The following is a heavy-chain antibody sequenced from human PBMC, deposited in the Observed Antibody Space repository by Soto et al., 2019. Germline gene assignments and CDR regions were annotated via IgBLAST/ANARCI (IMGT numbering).Heavy chain of an antibody. V-gene: IGHV4-4*02. CDR1: GGSISSSNL. CDR2: IYHSGST. CDR3: ARVGAAAGTIADYYYYGMDV. D-gene: IGHD6-13*01. J-gene: IGHJ6*02. Sequence: PSQTLSLTCAVSGGSISSSNLWSCVRQPPGKGLDWIGEIYHSGSTNYNPSLKSRVTISVDKSKNQFSLKLSSVTAADTAVYYCARVGAAAGTIADYYYYGMDVWGQGTTVTVYS.